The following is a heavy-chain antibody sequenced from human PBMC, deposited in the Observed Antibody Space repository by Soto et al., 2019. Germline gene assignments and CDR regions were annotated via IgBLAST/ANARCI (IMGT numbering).Heavy chain of an antibody. D-gene: IGHD3-10*01. CDR2: IYYSGST. V-gene: IGHV4-59*01. Sequence: SETLSLTCTVSGGSISSYYWSWIRQPPGKGLEWIGYIYYSGSTNYNPSLKSRVTISVDTSKNQFSLKLSSVTAADTAVYYCARVLGVGSGSFDPWGQGTLVTVSS. CDR3: ARVLGVGSGSFDP. J-gene: IGHJ5*02. CDR1: GGSISSYY.